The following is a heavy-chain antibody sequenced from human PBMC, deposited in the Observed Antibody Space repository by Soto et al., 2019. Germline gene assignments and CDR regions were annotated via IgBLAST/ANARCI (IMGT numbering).Heavy chain of an antibody. D-gene: IGHD2-2*01. Sequence: ASVKVSCKASGYTFTSHDINWVRQATGQGLEWLGWMNPNSGDTGYAQKFQGRVTMTRDTSISTAYMELSNLRSEDTAVYYCARVADCSSTSCYFGPERDYYYYYGMDVWGQGTTVTVSS. CDR2: MNPNSGDT. CDR3: ARVADCSSTSCYFGPERDYYYYYGMDV. CDR1: GYTFTSHD. J-gene: IGHJ6*02. V-gene: IGHV1-8*01.